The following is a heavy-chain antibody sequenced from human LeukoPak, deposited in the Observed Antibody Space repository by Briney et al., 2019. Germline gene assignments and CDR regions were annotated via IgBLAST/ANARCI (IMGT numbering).Heavy chain of an antibody. J-gene: IGHJ4*02. D-gene: IGHD3-16*01. CDR3: ARGDYFDY. CDR1: VGSISSYF. CDR2: IYYSGST. V-gene: IGHV4-59*08. Sequence: SETLFLTCTVSVGSISSYFWSWIRQPPGKGLEWIGHIYYSGSTNYNPSLKSRVAISLDTSKNHFSLKLSSVTAADTAVYYCARGDYFDYWGQGTLVTVSS.